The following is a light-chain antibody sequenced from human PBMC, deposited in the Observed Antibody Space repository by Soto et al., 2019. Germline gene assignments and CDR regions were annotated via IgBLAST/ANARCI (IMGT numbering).Light chain of an antibody. Sequence: DVVMTQSPLSLPVTLGQPASISCRSSESLAYSDGNTYLNWFQQRPGHSPRRLIYRVSNRDSGVPGRFSGSGSGTDFPLKSSGVAAEDVGVYCCMQGPRWPPRFGAGTKVEIK. CDR2: RVS. CDR3: MQGPRWPPR. V-gene: IGKV2-30*01. CDR1: ESLAYSDGNTY. J-gene: IGKJ4*01.